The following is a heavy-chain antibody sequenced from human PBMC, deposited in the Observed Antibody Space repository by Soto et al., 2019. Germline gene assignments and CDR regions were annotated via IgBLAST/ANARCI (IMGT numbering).Heavy chain of an antibody. CDR1: GFTFSSYA. J-gene: IGHJ4*02. Sequence: PGGSLSLSCAASGFTFSSYARSWVRQAPGKGLEWVSAISGSGGSTYYADSVKGRFTISRDNSKNTLYLQINSLRAEDTAVYYCAKKWWESDIVLMVVDYWGQGTLVTVSS. V-gene: IGHV3-23*01. CDR3: AKKWWESDIVLMVVDY. CDR2: ISGSGGST. D-gene: IGHD2-8*01.